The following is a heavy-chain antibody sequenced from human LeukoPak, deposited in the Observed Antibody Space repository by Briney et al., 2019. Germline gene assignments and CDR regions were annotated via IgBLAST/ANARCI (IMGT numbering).Heavy chain of an antibody. J-gene: IGHJ4*02. CDR2: IWGGGSRI. V-gene: IGHV3-33*06. D-gene: IGHD5-12*01. CDR1: GYTFRNHG. Sequence: PGGSLRLSCATSGYTFRNHGVHWVRQASGKRLEWVAVIWGGGSRIYYADSVKGRFTISRDDSKNTLYLQMNGLRADDTALYYCAKGASGYGDFDYWGQGTLVTVSS. CDR3: AKGASGYGDFDY.